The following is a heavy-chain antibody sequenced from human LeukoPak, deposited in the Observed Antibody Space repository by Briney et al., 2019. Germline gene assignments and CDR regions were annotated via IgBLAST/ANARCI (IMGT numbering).Heavy chain of an antibody. CDR3: ARLYYDYVWGSYRSQQLSYYFDY. J-gene: IGHJ4*02. D-gene: IGHD3-16*02. Sequence: GESLKISCKGSGYSFTSYWIGWVRQMPGKGLEWMGIIYPGDSDTRYSPSFQGQVTISADKSISTAYLQWSSLKASDTATYYCARLYYDYVWGSYRSQQLSYYFDYWGQGTLVTVSS. CDR2: IYPGDSDT. V-gene: IGHV5-51*01. CDR1: GYSFTSYW.